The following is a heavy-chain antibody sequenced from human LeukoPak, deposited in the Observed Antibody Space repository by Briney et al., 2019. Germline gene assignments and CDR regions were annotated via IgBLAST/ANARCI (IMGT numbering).Heavy chain of an antibody. V-gene: IGHV3-21*04. CDR3: AKEFPYYYDTSGYYQDS. CDR1: GFTFSSYS. D-gene: IGHD3-22*01. Sequence: PGGSLRLSCAASGFTFSSYSMNWVRQAPGKGLEWVSSISSSSSYIYYADSVKGRFTISRDNSKNTLYLQMNSLRAEDTAVYYCAKEFPYYYDTSGYYQDSWGQGTLVTVSS. J-gene: IGHJ4*02. CDR2: ISSSSSYI.